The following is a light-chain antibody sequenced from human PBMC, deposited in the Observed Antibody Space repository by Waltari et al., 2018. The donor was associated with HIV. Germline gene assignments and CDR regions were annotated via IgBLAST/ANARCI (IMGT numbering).Light chain of an antibody. CDR3: QQYDSYPLT. J-gene: IGKJ4*01. CDR1: QRISSW. V-gene: IGKV1D-16*01. CDR2: ASS. Sequence: DIQMPQSPSSLSASVGDRVTITCRASQRISSWVAWYQHKPGKAPKSLNYASSSLQSGVPSRFSGSGAGTNFTLISSSLQPEDFATYYCQQYDSYPLTFGGGTKVEIK.